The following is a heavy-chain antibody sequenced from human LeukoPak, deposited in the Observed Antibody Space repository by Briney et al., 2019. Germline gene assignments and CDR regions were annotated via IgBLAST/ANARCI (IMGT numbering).Heavy chain of an antibody. CDR2: ISGSGGST. D-gene: IGHD3-22*01. CDR3: ANLLTMIVAPDYYFDY. J-gene: IGHJ4*02. CDR1: GFTFDDYG. V-gene: IGHV3-23*01. Sequence: QSGGSLRLSCAASGFTFDDYGMSWVRQAPGKGLEWVSAISGSGGSTYYADSVKGRFTISRDNSKNTLYLQMNSLRAEDTAVYYCANLLTMIVAPDYYFDYWGQGTLVTVSS.